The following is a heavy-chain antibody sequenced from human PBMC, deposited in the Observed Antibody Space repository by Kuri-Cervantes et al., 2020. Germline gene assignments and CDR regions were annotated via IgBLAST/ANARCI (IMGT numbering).Heavy chain of an antibody. CDR3: ARADHPSGYFDY. J-gene: IGHJ4*02. Sequence: GGSLRLSCAASGFTFSSYWMHWVRQAPGKGLVWVSRINSDGSSTSYADSVKGRFTISRDNSKNTVYLQMNNLRAEDTVVYYCARADHPSGYFDYWGQGTLVIVSS. D-gene: IGHD3-22*01. V-gene: IGHV3-74*01. CDR2: INSDGSST. CDR1: GFTFSSYW.